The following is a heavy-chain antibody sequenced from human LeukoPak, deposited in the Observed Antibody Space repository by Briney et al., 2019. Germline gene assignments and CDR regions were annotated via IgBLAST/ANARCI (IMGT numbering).Heavy chain of an antibody. D-gene: IGHD5-12*01. J-gene: IGHJ6*03. Sequence: GASVKVSCKASGYTFTSYDINWVRQATGQGLEWMGWMNPNSGNTGYAQKFQGRVTMTRNTSISTAYMELSSLRSEDTAVYYCARGLSGYDYYDYYYMDVWGKGTTVTVSS. CDR1: GYTFTSYD. CDR2: MNPNSGNT. CDR3: ARGLSGYDYYDYYYMDV. V-gene: IGHV1-8*01.